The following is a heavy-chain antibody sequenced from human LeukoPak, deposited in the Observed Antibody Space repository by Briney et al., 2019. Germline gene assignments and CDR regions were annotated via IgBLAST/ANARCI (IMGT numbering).Heavy chain of an antibody. Sequence: GGSLRLSCAASGFTFSSYSMSWVRQAPGKGLEWVSSISSSSSYIYYADSVKGRFTISRDNAKNSLYLQMNSLRAEDTAVYYCARETQYSSGWYLEGGFDPWGQGTLVTVSS. CDR2: ISSSSSYI. J-gene: IGHJ5*02. V-gene: IGHV3-21*01. CDR1: GFTFSSYS. CDR3: ARETQYSSGWYLEGGFDP. D-gene: IGHD6-19*01.